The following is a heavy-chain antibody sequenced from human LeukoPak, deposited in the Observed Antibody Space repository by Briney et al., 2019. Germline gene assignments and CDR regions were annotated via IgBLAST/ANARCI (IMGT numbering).Heavy chain of an antibody. Sequence: PSETLSLTCTVSGDSISSNNYYWGWIRQPPGKGLEWIGSFYYSGSTYYNPSLKSRVTISVDTSKNQFSLKVSSVIAADTAVYYCATPGTVTTVMYFRYWGQGTLVTVPS. CDR2: FYYSGST. D-gene: IGHD4-11*01. CDR3: ATPGTVTTVMYFRY. V-gene: IGHV4-39*01. J-gene: IGHJ4*02. CDR1: GDSISSNNYY.